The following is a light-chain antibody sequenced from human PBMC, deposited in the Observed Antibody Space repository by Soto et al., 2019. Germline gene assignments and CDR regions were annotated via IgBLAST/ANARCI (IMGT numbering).Light chain of an antibody. J-gene: IGLJ2*01. CDR1: SSNIGSNT. Sequence: QLVLTQPPSASGTPGQRVTISCSGTSSNIGSNTVNWYQQLPGTAPKLLIYSHNQRPSGVPDRFSGSKSDTSASLAISGLQSEDEAEYYCAAWDDSLNGVVFGGGTKVTVL. CDR3: AAWDDSLNGVV. V-gene: IGLV1-44*01. CDR2: SHN.